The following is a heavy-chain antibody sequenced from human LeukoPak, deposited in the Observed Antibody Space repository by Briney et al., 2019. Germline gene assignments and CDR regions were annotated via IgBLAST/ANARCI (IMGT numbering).Heavy chain of an antibody. CDR1: GFTFSSYS. CDR2: ISSSSSYI. J-gene: IGHJ4*02. Sequence: GSLRLSCAASGFTFSSYSMNWVRQAPGKGLEWVSSISSSSSYIYYADSVKGRFTISRGNAKNSLYLQMNSLRAEDTAVYYCARGMDSGSYVSDYWGQGTLVTVSS. CDR3: ARGMDSGSYVSDY. V-gene: IGHV3-21*01. D-gene: IGHD1-26*01.